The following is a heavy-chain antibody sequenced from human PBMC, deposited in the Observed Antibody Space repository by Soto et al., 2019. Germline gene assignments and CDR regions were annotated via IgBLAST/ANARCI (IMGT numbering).Heavy chain of an antibody. D-gene: IGHD6-19*01. J-gene: IGHJ4*02. Sequence: QVQLVESGGGVVQPGRSLRLSCAASGFTLSSYSMHWVRQAPGRGLEWVGVISYDGNKKYYGDSVKGRFSISRDTSNNTVNLHMNSLRPEDTAVYYCARSVAVAGLDYWGQGTLVTVS. CDR3: ARSVAVAGLDY. CDR2: ISYDGNKK. V-gene: IGHV3-30-3*01. CDR1: GFTLSSYS.